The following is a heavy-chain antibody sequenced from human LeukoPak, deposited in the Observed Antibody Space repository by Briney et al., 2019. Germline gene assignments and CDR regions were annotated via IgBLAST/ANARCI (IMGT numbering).Heavy chain of an antibody. CDR2: IYHSGST. Sequence: SETLSLTCAVSGYSISSGYYWGWIRQPPGKGLEWIGSIYHSGSTYYNPSLKSRVTISVDTSKNQFSLKLSSVTAADTAVYYCASPGIAVAGTIDYWGQGTLVTVSS. CDR1: GYSISSGYY. CDR3: ASPGIAVAGTIDY. J-gene: IGHJ4*02. D-gene: IGHD6-19*01. V-gene: IGHV4-38-2*01.